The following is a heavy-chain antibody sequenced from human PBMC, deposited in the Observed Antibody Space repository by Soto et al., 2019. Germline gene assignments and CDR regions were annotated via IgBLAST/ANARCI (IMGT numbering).Heavy chain of an antibody. J-gene: IGHJ2*01. CDR2: IYWDDDE. V-gene: IGHV2-5*02. D-gene: IGHD2-2*01. CDR3: AHLAAYATFAL. Sequence: QITLKESGPTLVKPTQTLTLTCTFSGFSLSTSGVGVVWIRQPPGKALEWLALIYWDDDERYSPSLKSRLTITNDTSKNQVVLTMTNMDPVDTATYYCAHLAAYATFALWGRGTLVTVSS. CDR1: GFSLSTSGVG.